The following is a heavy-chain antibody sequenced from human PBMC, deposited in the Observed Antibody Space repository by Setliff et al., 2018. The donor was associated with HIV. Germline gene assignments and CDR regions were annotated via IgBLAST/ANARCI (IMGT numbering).Heavy chain of an antibody. CDR1: NYSISSGYY. D-gene: IGHD3-9*01. CDR2: VYQSGTS. J-gene: IGHJ4*01. Sequence: PSETLSLTCAVSNYSISSGYYWAWLRQPPGQGLEWIATVYQSGTSYYNPSLQRRVTISVDTSKNHFSLQLTSVTTSDTCVYFCSRHGTDYDLFDYWGHGTPVTVSS. CDR3: SRHGTDYDLFDY. V-gene: IGHV4-38-2*01.